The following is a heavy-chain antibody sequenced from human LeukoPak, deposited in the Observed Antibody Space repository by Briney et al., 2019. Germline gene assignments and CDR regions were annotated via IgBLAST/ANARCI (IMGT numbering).Heavy chain of an antibody. Sequence: SETLSLTCTVSGGSISSYYWSWIRQPPGKALEWIAYIYYTGSTNYNPSLKGRGTISVDTSKNQFSLKLSSVTAADTAVYYCARHGDYGDYPLDFWGQGALVTVSS. CDR2: IYYTGST. D-gene: IGHD4-17*01. CDR3: ARHGDYGDYPLDF. J-gene: IGHJ4*02. CDR1: GGSISSYY. V-gene: IGHV4-59*08.